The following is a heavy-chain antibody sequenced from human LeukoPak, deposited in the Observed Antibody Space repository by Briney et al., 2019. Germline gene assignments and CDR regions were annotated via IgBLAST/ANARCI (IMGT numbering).Heavy chain of an antibody. CDR3: WRMQWLVPRDY. J-gene: IGHJ4*02. Sequence: ASGKVSCKASGYTFTRYDMLWARQAPGQGLEWRGRINPNSGGTNYAQKFQGRVTMTRDKSMSTAYMELSRLRSDDTPVSYPWRMQWLVPRDYWGQGTLVTVSS. CDR2: INPNSGGT. V-gene: IGHV1-2*06. D-gene: IGHD6-19*01. CDR1: GYTFTRYD.